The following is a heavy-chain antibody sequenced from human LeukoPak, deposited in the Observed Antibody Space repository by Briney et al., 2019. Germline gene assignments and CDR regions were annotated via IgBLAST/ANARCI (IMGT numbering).Heavy chain of an antibody. CDR2: IYWDDDK. Sequence: EAALTLVSPTQALTLSCTFSGCLRRTPGEGLEWIRQPPGNALEWLTLIYWDDDKRYSPSLKSRLTITKDTSKNQVVLTMTNMDPVDTATYYCAHRVVADLFDYWGQGTLVTVSS. V-gene: IGHV2-5*02. CDR1: GCLRRTPGEG. D-gene: IGHD5-12*01. CDR3: AHRVVADLFDY. J-gene: IGHJ4*02.